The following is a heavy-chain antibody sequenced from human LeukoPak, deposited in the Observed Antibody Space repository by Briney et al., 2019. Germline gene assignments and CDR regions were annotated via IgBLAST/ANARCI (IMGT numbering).Heavy chain of an antibody. Sequence: GESLKISCAASGFTFSSYTMNWVRQAPGMGLEWVSSISDSSYYIYYADSVRGRFTVSRDNAKNSLYLQMNGLRAEDTAVYYCARRKDVVVVPGTMGYYLDVWGKGTTVTVSS. CDR2: ISDSSYYI. D-gene: IGHD2-2*01. J-gene: IGHJ6*03. V-gene: IGHV3-21*01. CDR3: ARRKDVVVVPGTMGYYLDV. CDR1: GFTFSSYT.